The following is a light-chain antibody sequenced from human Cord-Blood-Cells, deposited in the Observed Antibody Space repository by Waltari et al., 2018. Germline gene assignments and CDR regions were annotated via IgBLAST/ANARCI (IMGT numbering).Light chain of an antibody. CDR3: GSYAGSYTWV. J-gene: IGLJ3*02. CDR2: DVS. CDR1: SSDVGGYNY. Sequence: QSALTQPRSVSGSPGQSVTISCTGTSSDVGGYNYVSWYQQHPGKAPKLMIYDVSKRPSGVPDRFSGSKSGTAASLTISGLQAEDEADYYCGSYAGSYTWVFGGGTKLTVL. V-gene: IGLV2-11*01.